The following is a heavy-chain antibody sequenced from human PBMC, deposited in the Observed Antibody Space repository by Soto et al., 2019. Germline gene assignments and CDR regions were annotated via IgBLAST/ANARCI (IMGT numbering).Heavy chain of an antibody. J-gene: IGHJ4*02. V-gene: IGHV3-30-3*01. CDR2: ISYDGSNK. D-gene: IGHD6-13*01. CDR1: GFTFSSYA. CDR3: ARDGDGAAASLYYFDY. Sequence: PGGSLRLSCAASGFTFSSYAMHWVRQAPGKGLEWVAVISYDGSNKYYADSVKGRFTISRDNSKNTLYLQMNSLRAEDTAVYYCARDGDGAAASLYYFDYWGQGTLVTVSS.